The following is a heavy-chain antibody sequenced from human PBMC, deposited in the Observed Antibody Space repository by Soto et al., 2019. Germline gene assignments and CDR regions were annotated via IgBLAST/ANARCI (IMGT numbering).Heavy chain of an antibody. Sequence: GGSLRLSCAASGFTFGDYAMHWVRQSPEKGLEWVSSMSGSGGSRYYADSVKGRFTISRDNSKNTVYLQVISLRGDDTAIYYCAKTFGSNWLLDYWGQGTLVTVSS. CDR1: GFTFGDYA. D-gene: IGHD1-26*01. V-gene: IGHV3-23*01. CDR3: AKTFGSNWLLDY. CDR2: MSGSGGSR. J-gene: IGHJ4*02.